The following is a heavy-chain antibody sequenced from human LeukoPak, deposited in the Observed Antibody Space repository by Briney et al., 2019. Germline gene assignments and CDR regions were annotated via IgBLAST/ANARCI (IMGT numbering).Heavy chain of an antibody. CDR1: GFTFDDYA. J-gene: IGHJ4*02. CDR2: ISGDGGST. V-gene: IGHV3-43*02. CDR3: AISDHYFDY. Sequence: PGRSLRLSXTASGFTFDDYAIHWVRQAPGKGLEWVSLISGDGGSTYYADSVKGRFTISRDNSKNSLYLLMNSLRTEDTALYYCAISDHYFDYWGQGTLVTVSS.